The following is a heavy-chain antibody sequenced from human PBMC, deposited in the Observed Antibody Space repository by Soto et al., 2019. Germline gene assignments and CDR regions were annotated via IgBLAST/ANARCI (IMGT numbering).Heavy chain of an antibody. CDR3: ERGPWLVGDVTTFDY. CDR2: IWNHGRED. J-gene: IGHJ4*02. V-gene: IGHV3-33*01. Sequence: QVHLVESGGGVVQPGRSLRLSCAASGFPFSTYGMHWVRQAPGKGLEWVALIWNHGREDSYADSVKGRFTISRDNSKNALYRQRNSLRADDTAVYYGERGPWLVGDVTTFDYWGQGTLVTVSS. CDR1: GFPFSTYG. D-gene: IGHD3-22*01.